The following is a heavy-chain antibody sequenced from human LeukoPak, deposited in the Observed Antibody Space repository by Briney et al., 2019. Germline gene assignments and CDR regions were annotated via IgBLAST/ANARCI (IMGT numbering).Heavy chain of an antibody. CDR2: INPNSGGT. Sequence: ASVKVSCKASGYTFTGYYMHWVRQAPGQGLEWMGWINPNSGGTNYAQKFQGRVTITRNTSISTAYMDLSSLRSEDTAVYYCARAKRAATIFGVGSRNYYYYYMDVWGKGTTVTVSS. CDR3: ARAKRAATIFGVGSRNYYYYYMDV. CDR1: GYTFTGYY. J-gene: IGHJ6*03. V-gene: IGHV1-2*02. D-gene: IGHD3-3*01.